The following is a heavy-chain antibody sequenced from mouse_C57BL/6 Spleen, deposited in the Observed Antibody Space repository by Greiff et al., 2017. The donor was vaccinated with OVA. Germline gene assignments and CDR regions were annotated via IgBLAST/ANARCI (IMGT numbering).Heavy chain of an antibody. V-gene: IGHV8-12*01. J-gene: IGHJ2*01. CDR3: ARRGGYGYDPYYFDY. D-gene: IGHD2-2*01. CDR2: IYWDDDK. CDR1: GFSLSTSGMG. Sequence: QVTLKESGPGILQSSQTLSLTCSFSGFSLSTSGMGVSWIRQPSGKGLEWLAHIYWDDDKRYNPSLKSRLTISKDTSRNQVFLKITSEDTADTATYYCARRGGYGYDPYYFDYWGQGTTLTVSS.